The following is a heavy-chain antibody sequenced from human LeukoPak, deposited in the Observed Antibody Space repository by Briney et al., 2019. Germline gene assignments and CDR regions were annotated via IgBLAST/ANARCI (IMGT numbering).Heavy chain of an antibody. CDR1: GYTFAAYY. D-gene: IGHD3-22*01. Sequence: ASVKVSCKASGYTFAAYYMHWVRQAPGQGLEWMGRINPNSGGTDYAHKFQGRVTMTTDTSINTAYMELTWLRSDDTAVYYCVRDPNYHDTSGSIGCDYWGQGTPVTVSS. J-gene: IGHJ4*02. CDR3: VRDPNYHDTSGSIGCDY. CDR2: INPNSGGT. V-gene: IGHV1-2*06.